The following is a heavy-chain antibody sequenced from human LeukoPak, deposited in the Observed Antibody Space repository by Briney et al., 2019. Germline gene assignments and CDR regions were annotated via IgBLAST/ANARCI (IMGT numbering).Heavy chain of an antibody. CDR1: GLTFSSYW. J-gene: IGHJ4*02. V-gene: IGHV3-7*01. CDR2: INQDGSEK. D-gene: IGHD2-15*01. CDR3: ASGKVGAAN. Sequence: PGGSLRLSYAASGLTFSSYWMSWVRQAPGKGLEWVANINQDGSEKYYVDSVKGRFTISRDNAKNSLYLQMNSLRAEDTAVYYCASGKVGAANWSQGTLVTVSS.